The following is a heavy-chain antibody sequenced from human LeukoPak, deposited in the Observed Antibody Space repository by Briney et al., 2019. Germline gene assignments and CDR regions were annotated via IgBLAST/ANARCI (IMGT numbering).Heavy chain of an antibody. Sequence: PGGSLRLSCAASGFTFSNYAMHWVRQAPAKGLEWVAVVSYDASNKYYADPVKGRFTISRDNSKNTLYLQMNSLRSEDTAVYYCARDDYGDYGLLYFWGPGTLVTVSS. CDR1: GFTFSNYA. CDR2: VSYDASNK. J-gene: IGHJ4*02. D-gene: IGHD4-17*01. CDR3: ARDDYGDYGLLYF. V-gene: IGHV3-30*04.